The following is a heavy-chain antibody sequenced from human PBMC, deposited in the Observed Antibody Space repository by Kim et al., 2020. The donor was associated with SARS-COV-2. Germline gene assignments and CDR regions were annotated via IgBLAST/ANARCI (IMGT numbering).Heavy chain of an antibody. V-gene: IGHV4-39*01. D-gene: IGHD4-17*01. Sequence: SETLSLTCTVSGGSISSSSYYWGWIRQPPGKGLEWIGSIYYSGSTSYNPSLMSRVTISVDTSKNQFSLKLSSVTAADTAVYYCARHPPQGIDYGDYFDYWGQGTLVTVSS. J-gene: IGHJ4*02. CDR3: ARHPPQGIDYGDYFDY. CDR2: IYYSGST. CDR1: GGSISSSSYY.